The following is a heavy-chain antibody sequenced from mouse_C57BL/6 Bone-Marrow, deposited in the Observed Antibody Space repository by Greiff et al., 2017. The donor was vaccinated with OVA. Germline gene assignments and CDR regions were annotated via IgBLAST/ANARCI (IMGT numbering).Heavy chain of an antibody. CDR2: ISNLAYSI. V-gene: IGHV5-15*04. CDR3: ARRGNYRYFDV. J-gene: IGHJ1*03. D-gene: IGHD2-1*01. Sequence: EVKVEESGGGLVQPGGSLKLSCAASGFTFSDYGMAWVRQAPRKGPEWVAFISNLAYSIYYADTVTGRFTISRENAKNTLYLEMSSLRSEDTAMYYCARRGNYRYFDVWGTGTTVTVSS. CDR1: GFTFSDYG.